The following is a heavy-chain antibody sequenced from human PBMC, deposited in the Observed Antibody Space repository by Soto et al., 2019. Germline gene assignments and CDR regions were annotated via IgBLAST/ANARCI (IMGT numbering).Heavy chain of an antibody. CDR3: AREGLRGYSGYDTNYDFDY. CDR2: IWYDGSNK. V-gene: IGHV3-33*01. D-gene: IGHD5-12*01. CDR1: GFTFSSYG. J-gene: IGHJ4*02. Sequence: QVQLVESGGGVVQPGRSLRLSCAASGFTFSSYGMHWVRQAPGKGLEWVAVIWYDGSNKYYADSVKGRFTISRDNSKNALYLQMNSLRAEDTAVYYCAREGLRGYSGYDTNYDFDYWGQGALVTVSA.